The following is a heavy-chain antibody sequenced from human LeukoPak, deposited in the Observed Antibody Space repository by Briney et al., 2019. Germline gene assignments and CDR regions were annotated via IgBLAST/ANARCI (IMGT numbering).Heavy chain of an antibody. Sequence: GGSLRLSCAASGFTFSSYSMNWVRQAPGKGLEWVSSISSSSSYIYYADSVKGRFTISRDNAKNSLYLQMNSLRAEDTAVYYCASSMVRGAPVSWFDPWGQGTLVTVS. CDR3: ASSMVRGAPVSWFDP. CDR1: GFTFSSYS. CDR2: ISSSSSYI. J-gene: IGHJ5*02. D-gene: IGHD3-10*01. V-gene: IGHV3-21*01.